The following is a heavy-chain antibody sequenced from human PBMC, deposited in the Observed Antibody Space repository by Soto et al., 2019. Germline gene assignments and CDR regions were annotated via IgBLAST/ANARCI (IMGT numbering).Heavy chain of an antibody. D-gene: IGHD2-15*01. J-gene: IGHJ4*02. CDR3: TTDSGFYCSGGSCYLY. CDR2: IKSKTDGGTT. Sequence: EVQLVESGGGLVQPGGSLRLSCAASGFTFSSYSMNWVRQAPGKGLEWVGRIKSKTDGGTTDYAAPVKGRFTISRDDSKNTLYLQMNSLKTEDTAVYYCTTDSGFYCSGGSCYLYWGQGTLVTVSS. CDR1: GFTFSSYS. V-gene: IGHV3-15*01.